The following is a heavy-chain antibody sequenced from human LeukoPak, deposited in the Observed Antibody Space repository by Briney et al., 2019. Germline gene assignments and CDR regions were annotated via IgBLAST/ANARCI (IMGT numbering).Heavy chain of an antibody. CDR2: LNPNSGDT. Sequence: ASVKVSCKASGYTFTDYYMHWVRQAPGQGLEWMGWLNPNSGDTNYAQKFQGRVSMTRDSSISTAYMDLSDLRSDDTAVYSCARGRNIEMTTMSGGSDYWGQGTLVTVSP. V-gene: IGHV1-2*02. J-gene: IGHJ4*02. CDR1: GYTFTDYY. D-gene: IGHD5-24*01. CDR3: ARGRNIEMTTMSGGSDY.